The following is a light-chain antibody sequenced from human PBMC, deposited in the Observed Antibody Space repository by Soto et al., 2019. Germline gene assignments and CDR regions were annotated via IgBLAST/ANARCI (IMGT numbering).Light chain of an antibody. V-gene: IGKV3-11*01. Sequence: EIVLTQSPATLSLSPGERATLSCRASQSVSNYLAWYQQKPGQAPRLLIFDASNRATGIPPRFSGSGSGTDFSLTISSLEPEDSAIYYCQQRNFRPEITLGGGTKVEI. CDR1: QSVSNY. CDR3: QQRNFRPEIT. CDR2: DAS. J-gene: IGKJ4*01.